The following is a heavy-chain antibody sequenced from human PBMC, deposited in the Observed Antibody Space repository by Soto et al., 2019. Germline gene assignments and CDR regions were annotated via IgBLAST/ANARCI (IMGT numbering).Heavy chain of an antibody. V-gene: IGHV4-31*01. CDR3: ARVLSTAAVDY. CDR2: TYYSGYT. CDR1: GGSIRSGGYY. J-gene: IGHJ4*02. Sequence: QVQLQESGPGLVKPSQTLSLSCTVSGGSIRSGGYYWTWIRQHPGKGLEWIGYTYYSGYTNYNPSLXSXVXXXXXXXXXXXXXXXXXXXXXXXXXXXCARVLSTAAVDYWGQGTLVTVSS. D-gene: IGHD6-13*01.